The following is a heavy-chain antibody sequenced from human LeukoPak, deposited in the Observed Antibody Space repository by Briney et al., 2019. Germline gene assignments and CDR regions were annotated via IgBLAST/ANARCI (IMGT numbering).Heavy chain of an antibody. V-gene: IGHV3-23*01. CDR1: GFTFRTNV. CDR2: IGADGGST. D-gene: IGHD6-19*01. J-gene: IGHJ4*02. CDR3: ARRVGGTPDY. Sequence: GGSLRLSCAASGFTFRTNVMTWVRQAPGKGLEWVSAIGADGGSTDYADSVRGRFTISRDNSKNTLFLQMNSLRAEDTALYYCARRVGGTPDYWGRGTLDTVSS.